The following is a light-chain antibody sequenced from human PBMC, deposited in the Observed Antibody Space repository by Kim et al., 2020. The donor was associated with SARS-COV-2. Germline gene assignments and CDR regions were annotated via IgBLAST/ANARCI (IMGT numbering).Light chain of an antibody. J-gene: IGLJ3*02. Sequence: GQSVTISCTGTSSDVGGYNYVSWYQQHPGKAPKLMIFEVNKRPSGVPDRFSGSNSGNTASLTVSGLQAEDEADYYCSSYGGNNNLMFGGGTKVTVL. CDR2: EVN. V-gene: IGLV2-8*01. CDR1: SSDVGGYNY. CDR3: SSYGGNNNLM.